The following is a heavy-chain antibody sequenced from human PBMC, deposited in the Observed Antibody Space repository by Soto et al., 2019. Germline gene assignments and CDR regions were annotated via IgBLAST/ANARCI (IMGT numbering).Heavy chain of an antibody. CDR2: INSDGSST. D-gene: IGHD5-12*01. V-gene: IGHV3-74*01. J-gene: IGHJ4*02. Sequence: EVQLVESGGGLVQPGGSLRLSCAASGFTFSSDWMHWVRQAPGKGLVWVSRINSDGSSTSYADSVQGRFTISRDNAKNTLYLQMNSLRAEDTAVYYCASRRGGGYDFGNDYWGQGTLVTVSS. CDR3: ASRRGGGYDFGNDY. CDR1: GFTFSSDW.